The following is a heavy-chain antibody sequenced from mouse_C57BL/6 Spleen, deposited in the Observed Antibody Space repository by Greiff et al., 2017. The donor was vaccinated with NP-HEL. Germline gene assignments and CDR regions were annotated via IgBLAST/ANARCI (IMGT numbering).Heavy chain of an antibody. CDR3: ARKGAYVYAMDY. CDR2: IWSGGST. Sequence: QVQLQQSGPGLVQPSQSLSITCTVSGFSLTSYGVHWVRQSPGKGLEWLGVIWSGGSTDYNAAFISRLSISKDNSKSQVFFKMSSLQTDDTAIYYCARKGAYVYAMDYWGQGTSVTVSS. J-gene: IGHJ4*01. V-gene: IGHV2-2*01. CDR1: GFSLTSYG. D-gene: IGHD2-12*01.